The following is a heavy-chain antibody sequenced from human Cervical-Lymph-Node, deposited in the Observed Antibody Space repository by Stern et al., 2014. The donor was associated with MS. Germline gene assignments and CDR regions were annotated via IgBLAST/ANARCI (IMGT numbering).Heavy chain of an antibody. D-gene: IGHD3-10*01. CDR1: GYTFSVYW. CDR2: IYPGDSDT. V-gene: IGHV5-51*01. CDR3: ARHRIRGLQYPESADY. J-gene: IGHJ4*02. Sequence: MQLVQSGAEVKEPGESLKISCKGSGYTFSVYWIAWVRQIPGKGLEWMGIIYPGDSDTRYSPSFQGQFTISADMSINTAYLQLSSLKASDSAIYYCARHRIRGLQYPESADYWGQGTLVTVSS.